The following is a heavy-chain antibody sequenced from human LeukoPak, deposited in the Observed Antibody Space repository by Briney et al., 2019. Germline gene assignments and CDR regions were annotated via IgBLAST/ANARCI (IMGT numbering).Heavy chain of an antibody. D-gene: IGHD6-13*01. J-gene: IGHJ4*02. CDR3: ARFSIAAARSFLDH. Sequence: PGGSLRLSCAASGFTFSHYGMHWVRQVPGKGLEWVAIISYDGSNKFYGDSVKGRFTISGDNAKNPLFLQMNSLRAEDTAVYYCARFSIAAARSFLDHWGQGALVTVSS. CDR2: ISYDGSNK. V-gene: IGHV3-30*03. CDR1: GFTFSHYG.